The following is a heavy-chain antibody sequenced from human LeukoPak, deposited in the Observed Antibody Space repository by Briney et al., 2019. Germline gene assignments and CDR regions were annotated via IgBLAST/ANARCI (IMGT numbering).Heavy chain of an antibody. V-gene: IGHV3-7*03. J-gene: IGHJ6*04. CDR2: IKQDGSEK. Sequence: GGSLRLSCAPSGFTFSSYWMSWVRQAPGKGLEWVANIKQDGSEKYYVDSVKGRFTISRDNGKNSLYLQMNSLRAEDTAVYYCARKAYGLDVWGKGSTVTVSS. CDR1: GFTFSSYW. CDR3: ARKAYGLDV.